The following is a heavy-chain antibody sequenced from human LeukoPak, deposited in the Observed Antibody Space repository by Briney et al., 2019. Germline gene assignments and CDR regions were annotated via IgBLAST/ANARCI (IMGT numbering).Heavy chain of an antibody. V-gene: IGHV6-1*01. J-gene: IGHJ5*02. CDR1: GDSVSSNSAA. CDR2: TYYRSKWYN. Sequence: SQTLSLTCAISGDSVSSNSAAWNWTRQSPSRGLEWLGRTYYRSKWYNDYAVSVKSRITINPDTSKNQFSLQLNSVTPEDTAVYYCARERQRVWYSSGWHNWFDPWGQGTLVTVSS. CDR3: ARERQRVWYSSGWHNWFDP. D-gene: IGHD6-19*01.